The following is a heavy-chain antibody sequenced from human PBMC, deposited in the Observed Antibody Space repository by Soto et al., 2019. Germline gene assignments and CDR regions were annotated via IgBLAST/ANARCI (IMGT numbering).Heavy chain of an antibody. CDR2: IYYSGST. J-gene: IGHJ1*01. Sequence: SETLSLTCTVSGGSISSYYWSWIRQPPGKGLEWIGYIYYSGSTNYNPSLKSRVTISVDTSKNQFSLKLSSVTAADTAVYYCAIYDSGGSRGFQHWGQGTLVTVSS. CDR3: AIYDSGGSRGFQH. CDR1: GGSISSYY. D-gene: IGHD3-22*01. V-gene: IGHV4-59*12.